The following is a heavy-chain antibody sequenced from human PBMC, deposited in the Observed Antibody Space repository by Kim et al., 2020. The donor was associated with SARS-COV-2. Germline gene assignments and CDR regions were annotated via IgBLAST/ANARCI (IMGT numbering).Heavy chain of an antibody. CDR2: IKQDGSEK. D-gene: IGHD5-12*01. J-gene: IGHJ4*02. CDR1: GFTFSSYW. Sequence: GGSLRLSCAASGFTFSSYWMSWVRQAPGKGLEWVANIKQDGSEKYYVDSVKGRFTISRDNAKNSLYLQMNSLRAEDTAVYYCARAPLYSGYEGVDYFDYWGQGTLVTVSS. CDR3: ARAPLYSGYEGVDYFDY. V-gene: IGHV3-7*01.